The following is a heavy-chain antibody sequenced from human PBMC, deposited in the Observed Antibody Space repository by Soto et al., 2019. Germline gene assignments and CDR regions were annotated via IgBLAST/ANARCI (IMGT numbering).Heavy chain of an antibody. CDR2: IWYDGSNK. CDR1: GFTFSSYG. CDR3: ARENYGDYGFDY. J-gene: IGHJ4*02. Sequence: QVQLVESGGGVVQPGRSLRLSCAASGFTFSSYGMQWVRQAPGKGLEWVAVIWYDGSNKYYADSVKGRFTISRDNSKNTLYLQMNSLRAEDTAVYYCARENYGDYGFDYWGQGTLVTVSS. V-gene: IGHV3-33*01. D-gene: IGHD4-17*01.